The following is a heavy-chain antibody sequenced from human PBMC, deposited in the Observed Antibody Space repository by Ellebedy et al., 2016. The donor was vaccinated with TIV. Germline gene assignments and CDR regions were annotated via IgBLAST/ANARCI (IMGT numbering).Heavy chain of an antibody. V-gene: IGHV4-39*01. CDR2: IYYSGST. J-gene: IGHJ4*02. D-gene: IGHD6-13*01. CDR3: FLQGSSSFDYFDY. CDR1: GGSISSSSYY. Sequence: SETLSLTXTVSGGSISSSSYYWGWIRQPPGKGLDWIGSIYYSGSTYYNPSLKSRVTISVDTSKNQFSLKLSSVTAADTAVYYCFLQGSSSFDYFDYWGQGTLVTVSS.